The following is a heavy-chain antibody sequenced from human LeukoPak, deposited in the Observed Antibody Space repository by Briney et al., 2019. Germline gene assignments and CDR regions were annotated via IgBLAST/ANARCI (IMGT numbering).Heavy chain of an antibody. Sequence: GGSLTLSCAGSGFTLSSYAMSWVRQAPGQGLEWVSVISDSGDYTSYADSVRGRFTISRDNSRNTLYLQMISLRPGDTAVYYCAKDTSIGKYCTNGVCSPFDYWGQGTLVTVSS. CDR2: ISDSGDYT. CDR1: GFTLSSYA. V-gene: IGHV3-23*01. CDR3: AKDTSIGKYCTNGVCSPFDY. J-gene: IGHJ4*02. D-gene: IGHD2-8*01.